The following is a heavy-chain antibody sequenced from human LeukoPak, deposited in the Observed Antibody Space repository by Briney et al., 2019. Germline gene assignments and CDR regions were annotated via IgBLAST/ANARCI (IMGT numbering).Heavy chain of an antibody. CDR3: ARDQVEMATIGGY. V-gene: IGHV1-69*04. CDR2: IIPILGIA. Sequence: GASVKVSCTASGGTFSSYAISWVRQAPGQGLEWMGRIIPILGIANYAQKFQGRVTITADKSTSTAYMELSSLKSEDTAVYYCARDQVEMATIGGYWGQGTLVTVSS. J-gene: IGHJ4*02. CDR1: GGTFSSYA. D-gene: IGHD5-24*01.